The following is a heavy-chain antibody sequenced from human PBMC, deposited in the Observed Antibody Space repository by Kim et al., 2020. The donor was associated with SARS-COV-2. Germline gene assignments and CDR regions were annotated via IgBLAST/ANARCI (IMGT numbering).Heavy chain of an antibody. D-gene: IGHD2-15*01. CDR3: ARKAYCSGGNCYKKAYYFDY. V-gene: IGHV4-34*01. CDR1: GGSFSGYY. J-gene: IGHJ4*02. CDR2: INHSGST. Sequence: SETLSLTCAVYGGSFSGYYWSWIRQPPGKGLEWIGEINHSGSTNYNPSLKSRVTISVDTSKNQFSLKLISVTAADTAVYYCARKAYCSGGNCYKKAYYFDYWGQGILVTVSS.